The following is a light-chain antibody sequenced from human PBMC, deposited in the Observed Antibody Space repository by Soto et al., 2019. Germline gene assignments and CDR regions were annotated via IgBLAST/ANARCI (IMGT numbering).Light chain of an antibody. Sequence: DIQMTQSPSSLSASVGDSVTITCRASQSISIYLNWYQQKPMKAPKLLISAATSLQGGVPSRFVGRGSGTDFTLTISSLQPEDFATYYCQQSYSTPPFTFGLGTKVDIK. CDR1: QSISIY. V-gene: IGKV1-39*01. CDR2: AAT. J-gene: IGKJ3*01. CDR3: QQSYSTPPFT.